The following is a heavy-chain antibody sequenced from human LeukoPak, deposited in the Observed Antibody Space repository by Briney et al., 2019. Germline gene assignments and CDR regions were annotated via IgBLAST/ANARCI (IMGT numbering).Heavy chain of an antibody. CDR1: GFTFSSYA. CDR3: AKVPRVNWGSCYFDL. J-gene: IGHJ2*01. D-gene: IGHD7-27*01. Sequence: PGGSLRLSCAASGFTFSSYAMSWVRQAPGKGLEWVSSISGEGGSTYYADSVKGRFTISRDNSKNTLYLQMNSLRAEDTAIYYCAKVPRVNWGSCYFDLWGRGTLVTVSS. CDR2: ISGEGGST. V-gene: IGHV3-23*01.